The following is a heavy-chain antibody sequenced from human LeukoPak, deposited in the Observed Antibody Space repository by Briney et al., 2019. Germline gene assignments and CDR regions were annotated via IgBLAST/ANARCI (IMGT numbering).Heavy chain of an antibody. CDR1: GFTFCSYE. Sequence: GGTLRLSCAASGFTFCSYEMNWVRQAPGKGLEGVSYISSSGSTIYYADSVKGRFAISRDNAKNSLYLQMNRLRAEDTAVYYCVRETVAFDYWGQGTLVTVSS. CDR3: VRETVAFDY. V-gene: IGHV3-48*03. J-gene: IGHJ4*02. D-gene: IGHD4-23*01. CDR2: ISSSGSTI.